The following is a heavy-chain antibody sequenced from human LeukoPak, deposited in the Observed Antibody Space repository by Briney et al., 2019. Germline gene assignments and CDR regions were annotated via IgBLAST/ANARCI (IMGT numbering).Heavy chain of an antibody. V-gene: IGHV3-48*01. J-gene: IGHJ4*02. CDR3: ARDHNWAFDF. CDR1: GFTFSAYP. D-gene: IGHD1-1*01. Sequence: GGSLRLSCAASGFTFSAYPMNWVRQAPGKGLEWLPNIRDSGAEMYYADSVKGRFTITRDNAKNSLYLQMDGLRVEDTAVYFCARDHNWAFDFWGQGTLVTVSS. CDR2: IRDSGAEM.